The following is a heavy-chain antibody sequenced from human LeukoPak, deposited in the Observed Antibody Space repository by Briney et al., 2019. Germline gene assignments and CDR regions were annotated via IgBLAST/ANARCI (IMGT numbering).Heavy chain of an antibody. CDR3: ARLIDGYNLISAFDI. D-gene: IGHD5-24*01. CDR1: GYTFTSYG. J-gene: IGHJ3*02. CDR2: ISAYNGNT. V-gene: IGHV1-18*01. Sequence: ASVKVSCKASGYTFTSYGISWVRQAPGQGLEWMGWISAYNGNTNYAQKLQGRVTMTTDTSTSTAYMELRSLRSDDTAVYYCARLIDGYNLISAFDIWGQGTMVTVSS.